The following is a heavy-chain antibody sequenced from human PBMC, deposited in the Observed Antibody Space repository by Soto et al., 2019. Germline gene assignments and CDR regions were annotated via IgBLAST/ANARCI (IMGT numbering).Heavy chain of an antibody. J-gene: IGHJ5*02. CDR3: ATQEVGGSYVYTFDP. D-gene: IGHD1-26*01. Sequence: SETLSLTCAVSGGSITSSSYYWGWIRQPPGKGLEWIGSIYYSGSTYYNPSLKSRVTISVDTSKNQFSLKLSSVTATDTAVYYCATQEVGGSYVYTFDPWGQGTPVTVSS. CDR2: IYYSGST. CDR1: GGSITSSSYY. V-gene: IGHV4-39*01.